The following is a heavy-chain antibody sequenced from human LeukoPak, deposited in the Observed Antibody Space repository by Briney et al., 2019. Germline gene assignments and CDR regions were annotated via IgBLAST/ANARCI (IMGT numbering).Heavy chain of an antibody. CDR3: ARGYRRYCSSTSCYGGLLDP. Sequence: ASVKVSCKASGYTFTSYGISWVRQAPGQGLEWMGWISAYNGNTNYAQKLQGRVTMTTDTSTSTAYMELRSLRSDDTAVYYCARGYRRYCSSTSCYGGLLDPWGQGTLVTVSS. D-gene: IGHD2-2*01. V-gene: IGHV1-18*01. CDR1: GYTFTSYG. J-gene: IGHJ5*02. CDR2: ISAYNGNT.